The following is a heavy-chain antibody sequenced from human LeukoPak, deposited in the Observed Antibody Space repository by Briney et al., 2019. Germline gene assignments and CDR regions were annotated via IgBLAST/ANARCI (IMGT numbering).Heavy chain of an antibody. Sequence: SETLSLTCTVSGGSISSSSYYWGCIRQPPGKGLECIGSIYYSGSTYYNPSLKSRVTISVDKSKNQFSLKLSSVTAADTAVYYCARGLLYSGSYGDHYFDYWGQGTLVTVSS. J-gene: IGHJ4*02. CDR1: GGSISSSSYY. D-gene: IGHD1-26*01. CDR2: IYYSGST. CDR3: ARGLLYSGSYGDHYFDY. V-gene: IGHV4-39*07.